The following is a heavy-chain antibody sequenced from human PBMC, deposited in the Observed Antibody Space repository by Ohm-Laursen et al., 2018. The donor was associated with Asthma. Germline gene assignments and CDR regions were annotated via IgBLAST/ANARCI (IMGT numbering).Heavy chain of an antibody. CDR2: IYSGGST. J-gene: IGHJ3*02. V-gene: IGHV3-53*01. CDR1: GFTFSDSY. D-gene: IGHD3-22*01. Sequence: GSLRLSCTASGFTFSDSYMSWVRQAPGKGLEWVSVIYSGGSTYYADSVKGRFTISRDNSKNTLYLQMNSLRAEDTAVYYCARESYDSSGYWTAVAFDIWGQGTMVTVSS. CDR3: ARESYDSSGYWTAVAFDI.